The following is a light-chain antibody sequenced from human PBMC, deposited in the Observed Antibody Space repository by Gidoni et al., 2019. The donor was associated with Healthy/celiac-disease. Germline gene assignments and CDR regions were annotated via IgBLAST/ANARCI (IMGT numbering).Light chain of an antibody. CDR3: SSYTSSSTQVI. CDR2: EVS. V-gene: IGLV2-14*01. CDR1: SSDIGGYNY. Sequence: QSALTQPASVSGSPGPSITISCTGTSSDIGGYNYVSWYQQHPGKAPKLMIYEVSNWPSGVSNRFSGSKSGNTASLTISGLQAEDEADYYCSSYTSSSTQVIFGGGTKLTVL. J-gene: IGLJ2*01.